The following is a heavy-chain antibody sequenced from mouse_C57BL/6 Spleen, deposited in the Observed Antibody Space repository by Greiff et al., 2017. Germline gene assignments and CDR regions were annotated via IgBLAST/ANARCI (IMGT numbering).Heavy chain of an antibody. CDR3: ARRRFGYAMDY. CDR1: GYTFTSYW. J-gene: IGHJ4*01. CDR2: IDHSDSYT. V-gene: IGHV1-69*01. Sequence: QVQLQQPGAELVMPGASVKLSCEASGYTFTSYWMHWVQQRPGQGLEWIGKIDHSDSYTNYTDKFKGKSTLTRDKSYSKAYLQLSRLTSEDSAVYYCARRRFGYAMDYWGQGTSVTVSS.